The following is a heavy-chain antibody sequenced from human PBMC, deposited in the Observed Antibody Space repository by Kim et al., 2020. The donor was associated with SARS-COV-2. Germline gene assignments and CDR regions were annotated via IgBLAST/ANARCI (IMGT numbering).Heavy chain of an antibody. CDR3: ARDHIAARPGWFDP. CDR1: GYTFTTYA. V-gene: IGHV1-18*01. D-gene: IGHD6-6*01. J-gene: IGHJ5*02. CDR2: ISIYNGDT. Sequence: ASVKVSCRASGYTFTTYAINWVRQAPGQGLEWMGWISIYNGDTNFAQKFQGRVTMTTDTSTSTAYMELRSLRSDDTAAYYCARDHIAARPGWFDPWGQGT.